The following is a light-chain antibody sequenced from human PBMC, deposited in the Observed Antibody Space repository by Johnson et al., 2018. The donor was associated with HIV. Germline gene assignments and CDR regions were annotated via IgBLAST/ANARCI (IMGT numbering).Light chain of an antibody. V-gene: IGLV1-51*01. CDR2: DNN. CDR3: GTWDSSLSFYV. Sequence: QSVLTQPPSVSAAPGQKVTISCSRNYSNFGNNYVSWYQQLPGTAPTLLIYDNNKRPSGIPDRFSGSKSGTSATLGITGLQTGDEADYYCGTWDSSLSFYVFGTGTKVTVL. CDR1: YSNFGNNY. J-gene: IGLJ1*01.